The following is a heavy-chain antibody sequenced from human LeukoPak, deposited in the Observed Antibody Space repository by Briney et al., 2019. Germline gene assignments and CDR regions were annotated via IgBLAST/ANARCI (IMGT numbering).Heavy chain of an antibody. J-gene: IGHJ4*02. CDR2: INAGNGNT. CDR1: GYTFTSYA. V-gene: IGHV1-3*01. D-gene: IGHD5-12*01. Sequence: ASVKVSCKASGYTFTSYAMHWVRQAPGQRLEWMGWINAGNGNTKYSQKFQGRVTITRDTSASTAYMELSSLRSEDTAVYYCARGYSGYDRFDYWGQGTLVTVSS. CDR3: ARGYSGYDRFDY.